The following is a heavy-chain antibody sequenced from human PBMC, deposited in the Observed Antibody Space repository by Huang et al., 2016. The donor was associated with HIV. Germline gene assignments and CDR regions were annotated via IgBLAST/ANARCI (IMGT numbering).Heavy chain of an antibody. CDR1: GYTFTSYV. Sequence: QVQLVQSGAEVKKPGASVKVSCKASGYTFTSYVISWVRQAPGQGLECMGWISAYNGNTNYTQKFQDRVTMTTDTSTSTAYMELRSLGFDDTAVYYCARSWFGELLYPPDYWGQGTLVTVSS. CDR3: ARSWFGELLYPPDY. CDR2: ISAYNGNT. J-gene: IGHJ4*02. D-gene: IGHD3-10*01. V-gene: IGHV1-18*01.